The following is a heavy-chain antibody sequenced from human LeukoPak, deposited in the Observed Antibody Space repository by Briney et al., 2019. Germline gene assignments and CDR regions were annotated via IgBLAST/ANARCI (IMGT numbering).Heavy chain of an antibody. D-gene: IGHD3-9*01. V-gene: IGHV4-34*01. CDR1: GGSFSGYY. CDR3: ARGPRLVKGYFDY. J-gene: IGHJ4*02. CDR2: INHSGST. Sequence: KPSETLSLTCAVYGGSFSGYYWSWIRQPPGKGLEWIGEINHSGSTNYNPSLKSRVTISVDTSKNQFSLKLSSVTAADTAVYYCARGPRLVKGYFDYWGQGTLVTVSS.